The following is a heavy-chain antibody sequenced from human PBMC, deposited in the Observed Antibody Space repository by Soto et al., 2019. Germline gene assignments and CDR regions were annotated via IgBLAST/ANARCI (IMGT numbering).Heavy chain of an antibody. CDR1: GFTFSSYA. V-gene: IGHV3-23*01. D-gene: IGHD6-13*01. Sequence: EVQLLESGGGLVQPGGSLRLSCAASGFTFSSYAMSWVRQAPGKGLEWVSAISGSGGSTYYADSVKGRFTISRDNSKNTLYLQMNSLRAEDTAVYYCAKNGGGAAAGLPHRFFWYYGMDVWGQGTTVTVSS. CDR2: ISGSGGST. J-gene: IGHJ6*02. CDR3: AKNGGGAAAGLPHRFFWYYGMDV.